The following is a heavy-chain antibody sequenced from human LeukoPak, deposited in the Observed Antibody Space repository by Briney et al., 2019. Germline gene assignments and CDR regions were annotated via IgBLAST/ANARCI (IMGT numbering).Heavy chain of an antibody. J-gene: IGHJ4*02. CDR2: IWYDGSNK. D-gene: IGHD1-26*01. V-gene: IGHV3-33*08. CDR1: GFTFSTYW. Sequence: PGGSLRLSCAASGFTFSTYWMHWVRQGPGKGLVWVAVIWYDGSNKYYADSVKGRFTISRDNSKNTPYLQMNSLRAEDTAVYYCARERRSGSYLPYWGQGTLVTVSS. CDR3: ARERRSGSYLPY.